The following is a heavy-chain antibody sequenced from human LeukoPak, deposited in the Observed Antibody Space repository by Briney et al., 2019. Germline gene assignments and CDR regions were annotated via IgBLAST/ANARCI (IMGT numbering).Heavy chain of an antibody. CDR1: GGSISNYY. J-gene: IGHJ6*02. Sequence: SETLSLTCTVSGGSISNYYWSWIRQSPVKGLEWIGYIYFSGATNYNPSLKSRVTISVDTSKNQFSLKLSSVTAADTAVYYCAREDPQTKVPEGLDVWGQGTTVTVSS. CDR3: AREDPQTKVPEGLDV. CDR2: IYFSGAT. V-gene: IGHV4-59*01. D-gene: IGHD4/OR15-4a*01.